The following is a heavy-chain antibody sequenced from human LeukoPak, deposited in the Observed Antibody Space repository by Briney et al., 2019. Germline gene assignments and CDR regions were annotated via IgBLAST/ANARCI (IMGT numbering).Heavy chain of an antibody. V-gene: IGHV4-39*07. D-gene: IGHD6-19*01. J-gene: IGHJ4*02. CDR3: ARVGSGWGDFDY. CDR2: IYYSGNT. CDR1: GGSISSSSHY. Sequence: PSETLSLTCTVSGGSISSSSHYWAWIRQPPGKGLEWIASIYYSGNTYYNPSLKSRVTISVDTSKNQFSLKLNSVTAADTAVYYCARVGSGWGDFDYWGQETLVTVSS.